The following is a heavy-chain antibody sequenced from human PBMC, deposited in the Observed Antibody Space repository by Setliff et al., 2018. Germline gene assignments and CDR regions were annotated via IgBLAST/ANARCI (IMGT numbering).Heavy chain of an antibody. V-gene: IGHV4-34*09. CDR2: INHSGST. CDR1: GGSFSGYY. D-gene: IGHD2-21*01. CDR3: ARVPLMIAIRHAFDI. Sequence: PSEILSLTCAVYGGSFSGYYWSWIRQPPGKGLEWIGEINHSGSTNYNPSLKSRVTISVDTSKNQFSLKLSSVTAADTAVYYCARVPLMIAIRHAFDIWGQGTMVTVSS. J-gene: IGHJ3*02.